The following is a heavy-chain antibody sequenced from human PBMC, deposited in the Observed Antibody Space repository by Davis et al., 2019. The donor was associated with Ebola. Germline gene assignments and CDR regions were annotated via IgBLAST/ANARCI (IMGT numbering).Heavy chain of an antibody. CDR3: ASGRPSPGDYVSRFDP. V-gene: IGHV4-39*01. CDR1: GGSISSSSYY. D-gene: IGHD4-17*01. Sequence: SETLSLTCTVSGGSISSSSYYWGWIRQPPGKGLEWIGSIYYSGSTYYNPSLKSRVTISVDTSKNQFSLKLSSVTAADTAVYYCASGRPSPGDYVSRFDPWGQGTLVTVSS. CDR2: IYYSGST. J-gene: IGHJ5*02.